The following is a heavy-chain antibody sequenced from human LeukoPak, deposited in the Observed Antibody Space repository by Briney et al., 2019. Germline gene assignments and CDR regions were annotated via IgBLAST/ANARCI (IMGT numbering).Heavy chain of an antibody. J-gene: IGHJ4*02. Sequence: PGGSLRLSCAASGFTFSSYEMNWVRQAPGKGLEWVSYISSSGNTIYYADSVKGRFTISRDNAKNSLYLQMNSLRAEDTAVYYCASLPLWFGEYYWGQGTLVTVSS. D-gene: IGHD3-10*01. CDR3: ASLPLWFGEYY. CDR2: ISSSGNTI. CDR1: GFTFSSYE. V-gene: IGHV3-48*03.